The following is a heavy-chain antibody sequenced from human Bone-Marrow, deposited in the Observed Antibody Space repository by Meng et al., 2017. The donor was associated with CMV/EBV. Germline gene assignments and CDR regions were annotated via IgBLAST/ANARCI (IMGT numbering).Heavy chain of an antibody. CDR3: AGGRWVFRFLGWLNNWFDP. J-gene: IGHJ5*02. V-gene: IGHV4-34*01. CDR2: INHSGST. Sequence: SCSGSYGSWIREPPGKGLEWIGEINHSGSTNYNPSLKSRVTISVDTSKVQFSLKPSSVTAADTAVYYCAGGRWVFRFLGWLNNWFDPWGQGTLVTVSS. D-gene: IGHD3-3*01. CDR1: SCSGSY.